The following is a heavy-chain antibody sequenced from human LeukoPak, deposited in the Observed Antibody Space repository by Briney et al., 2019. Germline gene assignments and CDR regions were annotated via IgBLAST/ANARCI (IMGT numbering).Heavy chain of an antibody. V-gene: IGHV3-23*01. J-gene: IGHJ4*02. Sequence: RGSLRLSCAASGFTSTSYSMGWVRQAPGKGLGWVSAISGSGGSTYYADSVKGRFTISRDNSKHTLYLQMNSLRAEDTAVYYCATGYCSSTSCSNWYFDYWGQGTLVTVSS. CDR2: ISGSGGST. D-gene: IGHD2-2*03. CDR3: ATGYCSSTSCSNWYFDY. CDR1: GFTSTSYS.